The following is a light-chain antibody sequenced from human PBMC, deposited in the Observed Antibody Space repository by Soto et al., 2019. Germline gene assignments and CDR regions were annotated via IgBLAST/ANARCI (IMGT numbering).Light chain of an antibody. J-gene: IGKJ4*01. V-gene: IGKV3-20*01. CDR1: QSVRSSY. CDR2: GAS. Sequence: PGGRATLSCRASQSVRSSYLAWYQQRPGQAPWLLIFGASFRATGIPDRFSGSGSGTDFTLTISRLEPEDFAVYYCQHYGSPLTFGGGTKVEIK. CDR3: QHYGSPLT.